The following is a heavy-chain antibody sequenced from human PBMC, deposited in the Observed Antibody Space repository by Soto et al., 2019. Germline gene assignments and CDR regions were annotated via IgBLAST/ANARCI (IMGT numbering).Heavy chain of an antibody. CDR1: GGTFSSYT. V-gene: IGHV1-69*02. Sequence: GASVKVSCKASGGTFSSYTISWVRQAPGQGLEWMGRIIPILGIANYAQKFQGRVTITADKSTSTAYMELSSLRSEDTAVYYCACSAAGDYYGMDVWGQGTTVTVSS. D-gene: IGHD6-25*01. CDR3: ACSAAGDYYGMDV. CDR2: IIPILGIA. J-gene: IGHJ6*02.